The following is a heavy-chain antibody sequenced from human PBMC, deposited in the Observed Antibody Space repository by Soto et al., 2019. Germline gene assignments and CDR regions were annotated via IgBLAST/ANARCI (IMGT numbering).Heavy chain of an antibody. Sequence: EVQLVESGGGLVQPGGSLRLSCAASGLSFNIYWMHWVRQVPGKGLVWLARINSDGSHTIYVDSVKGRLTISTDNAKNTVSREMDSLRDEATRVYDCAGTMAGLVVWGQGTTGTVSS. D-gene: IGHD3-3*01. V-gene: IGHV3-74*01. CDR3: AGTMAGLVV. CDR1: GLSFNIYW. CDR2: INSDGSHT. J-gene: IGHJ6*02.